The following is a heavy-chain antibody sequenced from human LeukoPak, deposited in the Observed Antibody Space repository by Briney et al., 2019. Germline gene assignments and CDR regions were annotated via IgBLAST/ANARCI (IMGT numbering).Heavy chain of an antibody. V-gene: IGHV4-61*01. Sequence: PDTLSLTCTVSGGSFSSGSYYWRCLPQPPGKGLECLGYIYYSGSTNYNPSLKSRVTISVDTSKNQFSLKLSSVTAADTAVYYCARDHLSGIAVAGDNWGQGTLVTVSS. D-gene: IGHD6-19*01. CDR3: ARDHLSGIAVAGDN. J-gene: IGHJ4*02. CDR2: IYYSGST. CDR1: GGSFSSGSYY.